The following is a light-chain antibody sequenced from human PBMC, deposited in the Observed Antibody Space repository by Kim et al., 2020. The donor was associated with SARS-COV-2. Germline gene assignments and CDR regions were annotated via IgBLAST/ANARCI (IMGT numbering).Light chain of an antibody. CDR2: GAS. CDR3: QQNGPSPPYT. V-gene: IGKV3-20*01. CDR1: QSVSNSY. J-gene: IGKJ2*01. Sequence: EIVLTQSPGTLSLSPGERATLSCRASQSVSNSYLAWYQQKPGQAPRLVICGASRRATDIPGRFSGSGSGTDFTLTISRLEPEDFAVYYCQQNGPSPPYTFGQGTKLEI.